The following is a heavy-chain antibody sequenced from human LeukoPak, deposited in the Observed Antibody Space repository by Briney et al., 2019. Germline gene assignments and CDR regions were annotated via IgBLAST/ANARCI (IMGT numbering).Heavy chain of an antibody. CDR3: ARHRSAWYDFDI. CDR1: GASISSYY. D-gene: IGHD2-8*02. V-gene: IGHV4-59*08. CDR2: KYYSGST. J-gene: IGHJ3*02. Sequence: TSETLSLTCTVSGASISSYYWSWIRQPPGKGLEWIAYKYYSGSTDSNPSLKSRVSISVDTSKNQFSLKLSSVTAADTAIYYCARHRSAWYDFDIWGQGTMVTVSS.